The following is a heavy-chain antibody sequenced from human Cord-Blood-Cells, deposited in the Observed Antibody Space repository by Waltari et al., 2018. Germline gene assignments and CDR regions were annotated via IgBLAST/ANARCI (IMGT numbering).Heavy chain of an antibody. Sequence: QVQLQESGPGLVKPSETLSLTCTVSGGSISSYYWSWIRQPARKGLEWIGRIYTSGSTNYNPSLKSRVTMSVDTSKNQFSLKLSSVTAADTAVYYCARDSDSSSWYWFDPWGQGTLVTVSS. CDR2: IYTSGST. V-gene: IGHV4-4*07. D-gene: IGHD6-13*01. CDR3: ARDSDSSSWYWFDP. J-gene: IGHJ5*02. CDR1: GGSISSYY.